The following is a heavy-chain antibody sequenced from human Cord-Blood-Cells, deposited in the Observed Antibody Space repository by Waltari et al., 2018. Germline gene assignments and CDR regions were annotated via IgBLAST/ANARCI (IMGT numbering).Heavy chain of an antibody. J-gene: IGHJ4*02. Sequence: QVQLVQSGAEVKKPGASVKVSCKASGYTFTGYYMHWVRQDPGQGLEWMGWINPNRGGTNDAQEFQGWVTRTRDTSISTAYMELSRLRSDDTAVYYCARDGRQEYYDFWSGYYDYWGQGTLVTVSS. CDR2: INPNRGGT. V-gene: IGHV1-2*04. CDR1: GYTFTGYY. D-gene: IGHD3-3*01. CDR3: ARDGRQEYYDFWSGYYDY.